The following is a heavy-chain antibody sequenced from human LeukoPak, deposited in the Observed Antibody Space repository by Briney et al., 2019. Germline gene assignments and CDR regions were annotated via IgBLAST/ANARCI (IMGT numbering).Heavy chain of an antibody. CDR3: ARFGRGTLLFDY. V-gene: IGHV4-39*07. CDR2: INHSGST. D-gene: IGHD3-3*01. Sequence: SETLSLTCTVSGGSISSSSYYWGWIRQPPGKGLEWIGEINHSGSTNYNPSLKSRVTISVDTSKNQFSLKLSSVTAADTAVYYCARFGRGTLLFDYWGQGTLVTVSS. J-gene: IGHJ4*02. CDR1: GGSISSSSYY.